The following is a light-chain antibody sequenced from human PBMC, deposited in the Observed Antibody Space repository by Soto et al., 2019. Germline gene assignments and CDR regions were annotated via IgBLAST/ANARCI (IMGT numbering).Light chain of an antibody. CDR2: GAS. Sequence: EMVLTQSPGTLSLSPGERATLSCRASQIVSTSYLAWYQQKPGQPPTLLIYGASSRATDIPDRFSGSGSGTDFTLTITRLEPEDFSVYYCHQYGSSLLYTFGQGTKLEIK. CDR1: QIVSTSY. V-gene: IGKV3-20*01. J-gene: IGKJ2*01. CDR3: HQYGSSLLYT.